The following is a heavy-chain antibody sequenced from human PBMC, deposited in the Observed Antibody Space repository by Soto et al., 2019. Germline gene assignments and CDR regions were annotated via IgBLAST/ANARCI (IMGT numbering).Heavy chain of an antibody. V-gene: IGHV1-18*04. J-gene: IGHJ6*02. Sequence: GASVKVSCKASGYTFTSYGISWVRQAPGQGLEWMGWISAYNGNTNYAQKLQGRVTMTTDTSTSTAYMELRSLRSDDTAVYYCARGGGFLEWLLIEDYYYGMDVWGQGTTVTVSS. CDR3: ARGGGFLEWLLIEDYYYGMDV. CDR1: GYTFTSYG. D-gene: IGHD3-3*01. CDR2: ISAYNGNT.